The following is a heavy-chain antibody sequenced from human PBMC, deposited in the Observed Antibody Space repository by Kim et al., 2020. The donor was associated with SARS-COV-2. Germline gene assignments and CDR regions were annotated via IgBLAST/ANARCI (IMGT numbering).Heavy chain of an antibody. D-gene: IGHD2-2*01. V-gene: IGHV1-69*01. Sequence: NDAQKLQSRATITADESTSTAYMELRSLRSEDTAVYYCARRNTISPRYDYWGQGTPVTVSS. J-gene: IGHJ4*02. CDR3: ARRNTISPRYDY.